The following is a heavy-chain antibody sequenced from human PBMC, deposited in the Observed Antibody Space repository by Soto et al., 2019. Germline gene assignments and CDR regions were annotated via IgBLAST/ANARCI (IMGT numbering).Heavy chain of an antibody. CDR2: ISSSSSYT. V-gene: IGHV3-11*06. J-gene: IGHJ4*02. CDR3: ARVKVTAIGYFDY. Sequence: GGSLRRSCAASGFTFSYYYMSWIRQAPGKGLEWVSYISSSSSYTNYADSVKGRFTISRDNAKNSLYLQMNSLRAEDTAVYYCARVKVTAIGYFDYWGQGTLVTVSS. CDR1: GFTFSYYY. D-gene: IGHD2-21*02.